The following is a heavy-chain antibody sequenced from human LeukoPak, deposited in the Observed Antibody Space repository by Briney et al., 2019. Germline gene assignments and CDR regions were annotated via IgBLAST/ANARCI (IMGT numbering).Heavy chain of an antibody. CDR2: ISRNTRDT. Sequence: GGSLRLSCGASGFTFSDYSMHWVRQPPGKGLEGVSCISRNTRDTYYADSVKGRFTISRDNAKNSLFLQMNSLRAEDTAVYYCARVYSGSPDYFESWGQGTLVTVSS. CDR3: ARVYSGSPDYFES. D-gene: IGHD6-6*01. J-gene: IGHJ4*02. V-gene: IGHV3-21*01. CDR1: GFTFSDYS.